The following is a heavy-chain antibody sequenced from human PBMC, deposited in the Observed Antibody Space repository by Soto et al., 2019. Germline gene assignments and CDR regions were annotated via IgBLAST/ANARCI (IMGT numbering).Heavy chain of an antibody. D-gene: IGHD1-26*01. J-gene: IGHJ6*02. CDR1: GFTFSSYG. CDR3: ARDPKVGAKGGDYYYGMDV. Sequence: GGSLRLSCAASGFTFSSYGMHWVRQAPGKGLEWVAVIWYDGSNKYYADSVKGRFTISRDNSKNTLYLQMNSLRAEDTAVYYCARDPKVGAKGGDYYYGMDVWGQGTTVTVSS. CDR2: IWYDGSNK. V-gene: IGHV3-33*01.